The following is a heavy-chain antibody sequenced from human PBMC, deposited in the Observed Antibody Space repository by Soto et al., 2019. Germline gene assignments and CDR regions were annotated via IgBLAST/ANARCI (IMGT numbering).Heavy chain of an antibody. Sequence: QLQLQESGPGLVKPSETLSLTCTVSGGSISSSSYYWGWIRQPPGKGLEWIGSTDYSGSTYYNPSLKSRVTISVDTSKNQFSLKLSSVTAADTAVYYCARIYYYDSSGYMAFNSFDPWGQGTLVTVSS. CDR2: TDYSGST. J-gene: IGHJ5*02. CDR1: GGSISSSSYY. D-gene: IGHD3-22*01. CDR3: ARIYYYDSSGYMAFNSFDP. V-gene: IGHV4-39*01.